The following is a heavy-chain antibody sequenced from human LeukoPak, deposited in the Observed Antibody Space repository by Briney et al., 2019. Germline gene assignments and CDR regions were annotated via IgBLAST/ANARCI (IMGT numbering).Heavy chain of an antibody. CDR3: AKDLKERAVAGWTSFDY. D-gene: IGHD6-19*01. CDR2: ISSSSSYI. CDR1: GFTFSSYS. J-gene: IGHJ4*02. V-gene: IGHV3-21*01. Sequence: PGGSLRLSCAASGFTFSSYSMNWVRQAPGKGLEWVSSISSSSSYIYYADSVKGRFTISRDNSKNTLYLQMNSLRAEDTAVYYCAKDLKERAVAGWTSFDYWGQGTLVTVSS.